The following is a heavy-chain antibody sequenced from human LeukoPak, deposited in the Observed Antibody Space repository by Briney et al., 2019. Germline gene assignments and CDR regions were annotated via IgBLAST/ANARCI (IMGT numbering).Heavy chain of an antibody. D-gene: IGHD5-12*01. CDR2: ISYDGRGK. CDR1: GFTFSGYA. Sequence: PGGSLRLSCAASGFTFSGYAMHWVRQAPGKGLEWVTLISYDGRGKYYADSVKGRFTISRDNSENMLYLQMNSLRPENTAVYYCARERSGYDHQYWGQGTLVTVSS. CDR3: ARERSGYDHQY. J-gene: IGHJ4*02. V-gene: IGHV3-30*04.